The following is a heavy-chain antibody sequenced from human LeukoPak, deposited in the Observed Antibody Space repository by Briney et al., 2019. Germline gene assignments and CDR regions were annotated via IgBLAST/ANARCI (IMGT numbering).Heavy chain of an antibody. D-gene: IGHD3-9*01. Sequence: ASVKVSCKASGYTFTSYYMHWVRQAPGQGLEWMGIINPSGGSTSYAQKFQGRVTMTRDTSTSTVYMELSSLRSEDTAVYYCAREKDDILTGYPLNMDVWGKGTTVTISS. CDR2: INPSGGST. J-gene: IGHJ6*03. V-gene: IGHV1-46*01. CDR1: GYTFTSYY. CDR3: AREKDDILTGYPLNMDV.